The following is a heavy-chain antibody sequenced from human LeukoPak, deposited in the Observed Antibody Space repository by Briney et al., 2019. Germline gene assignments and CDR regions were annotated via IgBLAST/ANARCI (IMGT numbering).Heavy chain of an antibody. Sequence: SQTLSLTCAVSGGSISSGGYSWSRIRQPPGKGLEWIGYIYHSGSTYYNPSLKSRVTISVDRSKNQFSLKLSSVTAADTAVYYCASYSSSARSFDYWGQGTLVTVSS. CDR2: IYHSGST. D-gene: IGHD6-6*01. V-gene: IGHV4-30-2*01. J-gene: IGHJ4*02. CDR1: GGSISSGGYS. CDR3: ASYSSSARSFDY.